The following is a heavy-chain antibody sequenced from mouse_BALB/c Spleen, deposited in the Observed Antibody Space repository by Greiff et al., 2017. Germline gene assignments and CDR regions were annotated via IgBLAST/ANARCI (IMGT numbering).Heavy chain of an antibody. D-gene: IGHD2-4*01. V-gene: IGHV1-54*01. J-gene: IGHJ2*01. CDR1: GYAFTNYL. CDR3: AREAYDYDGGGFDY. Sequence: QVQLQQSGAELVRPGTSVKVSCKASGYAFTNYLIEWVKQRPGQGLEWIGVINPGSGGTNYNEKFKGKATLTADKSSSTAYMQLSSLTSDDSAVYFCAREAYDYDGGGFDYWGQGTTLTVSS. CDR2: INPGSGGT.